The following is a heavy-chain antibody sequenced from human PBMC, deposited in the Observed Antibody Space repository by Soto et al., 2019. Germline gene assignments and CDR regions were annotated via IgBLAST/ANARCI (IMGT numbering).Heavy chain of an antibody. V-gene: IGHV3-9*01. CDR1: GFTFDDYA. D-gene: IGHD6-13*01. J-gene: IGHJ4*02. Sequence: SLRLSCAASGFTFDDYAMHWVRQAPGKGLEWVSGISWNSGSIGYADSVKGRFTISRDNAKNSLYLQMNSLRAEDTALYYCAKDTRSIAAAGIFDYWGQG. CDR3: AKDTRSIAAAGIFDY. CDR2: ISWNSGSI.